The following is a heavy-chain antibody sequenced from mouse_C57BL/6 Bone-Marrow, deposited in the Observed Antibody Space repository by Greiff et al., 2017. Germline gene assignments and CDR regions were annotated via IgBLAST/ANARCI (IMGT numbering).Heavy chain of an antibody. CDR1: GYSFTDYN. V-gene: IGHV1-39*01. J-gene: IGHJ4*01. D-gene: IGHD2-4*01. Sequence: VQLKESGPELVKPGASVKISCKASGYSFTDYNMNWVKQSNGKSLEWIGVINPNYGTTSYNQKFKGKATLTVDQSSSTAYMQLNILTSEDSAVYYGARGYDYDYAMDYWYQGTSVTVSS. CDR2: INPNYGTT. CDR3: ARGYDYDYAMDY.